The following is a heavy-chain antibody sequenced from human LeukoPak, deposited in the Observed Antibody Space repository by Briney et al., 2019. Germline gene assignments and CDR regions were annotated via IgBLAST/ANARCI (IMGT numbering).Heavy chain of an antibody. V-gene: IGHV3-23*01. D-gene: IGHD3-10*01. CDR3: AKLPYYYGSGSSSY. CDR1: GFTFSSYA. CDR2: ISGSGGST. Sequence: PGGFLRLSCAASGFTFSSYAMSWVRQAPGKGLEWVSAISGSGGSTYYADSVKGRFTISRDNSKNTLYLQMNSLRAEDTAVYYCAKLPYYYGSGSSSYWGQGTLVTVSS. J-gene: IGHJ4*02.